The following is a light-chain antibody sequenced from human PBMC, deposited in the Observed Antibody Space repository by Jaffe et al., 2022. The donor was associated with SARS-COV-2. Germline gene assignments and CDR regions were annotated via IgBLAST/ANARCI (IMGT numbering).Light chain of an antibody. CDR2: QDS. J-gene: IGLJ2*01. CDR3: QATDSDTVV. V-gene: IGLV3-1*01. CDR1: KLGEKY. Sequence: SYEVTQPPSVSVSPGQTASITCSGDKLGEKYASWYQQKPGQSPVLVIYQDSKRPSGIPERFSGSNSGNTATLTISGTQPMDEADYFCQATDSDTVVFGGGTKLTVL.